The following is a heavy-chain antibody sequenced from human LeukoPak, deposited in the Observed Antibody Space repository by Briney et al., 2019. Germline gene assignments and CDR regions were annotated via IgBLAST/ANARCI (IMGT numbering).Heavy chain of an antibody. CDR2: INWNGDST. CDR3: ARRESSYQNYYHYYHMDV. CDR1: GFTFDDYG. V-gene: IGHV3-20*04. Sequence: GGSLRLSCAASGFTFDDYGMSWVRQAPGKGLEWVSDINWNGDSTGYADSVKGRFTISRDNAKNSLYLQMNSLRAEDTALYYCARRESSYQNYYHYYHMDVWGKGTTVTVSS. J-gene: IGHJ6*03. D-gene: IGHD3-16*02.